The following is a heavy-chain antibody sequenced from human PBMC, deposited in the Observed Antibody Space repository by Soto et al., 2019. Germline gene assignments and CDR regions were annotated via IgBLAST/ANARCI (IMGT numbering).Heavy chain of an antibody. D-gene: IGHD2-15*01. Sequence: GGSLRLSCAASGFTFSSYGMHWVRQAPGKGLEWVAVIWYDGSNKYYADSVKGRFTISRDNSKNTLYLQMNSLRAEDTAVYYCARDWYGLDYCSGGSCYSDYYYYMDVWGKGTTVTVSS. CDR1: GFTFSSYG. CDR2: IWYDGSNK. V-gene: IGHV3-33*01. CDR3: ARDWYGLDYCSGGSCYSDYYYYMDV. J-gene: IGHJ6*03.